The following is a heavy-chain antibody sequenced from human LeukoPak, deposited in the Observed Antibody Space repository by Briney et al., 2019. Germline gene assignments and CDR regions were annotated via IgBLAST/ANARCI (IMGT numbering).Heavy chain of an antibody. D-gene: IGHD4-17*01. CDR3: AKDGSTVTLHADY. Sequence: SGGSLRLSCATSGFTFSDHYMDWVRQAPGKGLEWGGRTRNKANRYTTEYAASVKGRFTISRDDSKNSLYLEMNSLKTEDTAVYYCAKDGSTVTLHADYWGQGTLVTVSS. J-gene: IGHJ4*02. V-gene: IGHV3-72*01. CDR1: GFTFSDHY. CDR2: TRNKANRYTT.